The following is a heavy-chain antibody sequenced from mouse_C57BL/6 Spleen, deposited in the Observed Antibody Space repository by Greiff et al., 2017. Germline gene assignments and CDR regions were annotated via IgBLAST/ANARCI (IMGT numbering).Heavy chain of an antibody. CDR1: GYTFTDYY. Sequence: VQLQQSGPELVKPGASVKMSCKASGYTFTDYYMHWVKQSHGKSLEWIGYIYPNNGGNGYNQKFKGEATLTVDKSSSTAYMELRSLTSEDSAVXYCARYRDEGYYAMDYWGQGTSVTVSS. V-gene: IGHV1-34*01. CDR2: IYPNNGGN. J-gene: IGHJ4*01. CDR3: ARYRDEGYYAMDY.